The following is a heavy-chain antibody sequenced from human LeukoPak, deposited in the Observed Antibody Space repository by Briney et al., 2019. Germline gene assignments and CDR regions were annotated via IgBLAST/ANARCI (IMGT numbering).Heavy chain of an antibody. CDR3: ARYDSSSYSHAFDI. CDR2: IIAYNGNT. Sequence: ASVKVSCKASGGTFSSYAISWVRQAPGQGLEWMGGIIAYNGNTNYAQKFQGRVTMTTDTSTSTAYMELRSLRSDDTAVYYCARYDSSSYSHAFDIWGQGTKVTVSS. CDR1: GGTFSSYA. D-gene: IGHD3-22*01. J-gene: IGHJ3*02. V-gene: IGHV1-18*01.